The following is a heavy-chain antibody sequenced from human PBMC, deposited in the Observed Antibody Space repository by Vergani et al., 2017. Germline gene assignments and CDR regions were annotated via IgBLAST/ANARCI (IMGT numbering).Heavy chain of an antibody. CDR3: ARAQTPASWLPEYFEH. D-gene: IGHD4-23*01. CDR1: GFTFSSYG. V-gene: IGHV3-30*03. Sequence: QVQLVESGGGVVQPGRSLRLSCAASGFTFSSYGMHWVRQAPGKGLEWVAVISYDGSNKYYADSVKGRFTISRDNSKNTLYLQMGSLRAEDMAVYYCARAQTPASWLPEYFEHWGQGTLVTVSS. J-gene: IGHJ1*01. CDR2: ISYDGSNK.